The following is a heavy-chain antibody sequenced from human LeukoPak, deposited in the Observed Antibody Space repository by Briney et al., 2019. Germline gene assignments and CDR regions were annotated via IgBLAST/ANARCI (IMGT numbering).Heavy chain of an antibody. CDR2: MNTNSGGT. CDR3: ARCLSPRGSRLSANNGKYYFDY. V-gene: IGHV1-2*02. CDR1: GYTVTGYY. Sequence: ASVKVSCKASGYTVTGYYMHWVRQAPGQGLEWMGWMNTNSGGTNYAKKFQGRVIMTRDTSISTAYMELSRLRSDATAVYYCARCLSPRGSRLSANNGKYYFDYWGQGTLVTVSS. J-gene: IGHJ4*02. D-gene: IGHD1/OR15-1a*01.